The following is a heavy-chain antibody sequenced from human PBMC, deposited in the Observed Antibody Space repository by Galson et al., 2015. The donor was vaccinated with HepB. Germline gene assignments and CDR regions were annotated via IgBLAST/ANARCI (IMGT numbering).Heavy chain of an antibody. J-gene: IGHJ5*02. CDR2: ISYDGSNK. Sequence: SLRLSCAASGFTFTTYALHWVRQAPGKGLEWVAVISYDGSNKYYADSVKGRFTISRDNSKNTLYLQTNSLRAEDTAVYYCAKDHGHIVVVPAAIPWFDPWGQGTLVTVSS. D-gene: IGHD2-2*01. CDR1: GFTFTTYA. CDR3: AKDHGHIVVVPAAIPWFDP. V-gene: IGHV3-30*04.